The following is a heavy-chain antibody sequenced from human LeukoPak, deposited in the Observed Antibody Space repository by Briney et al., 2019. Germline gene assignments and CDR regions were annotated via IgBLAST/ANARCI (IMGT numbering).Heavy chain of an antibody. CDR1: GGSFSGYY. V-gene: IGHV4-34*01. CDR2: INHSGST. CDR3: ASALFFYDSSGYYGY. J-gene: IGHJ4*02. D-gene: IGHD3-22*01. Sequence: SETLSLACAVYGGSFSGYYWSWIRQPPGKGLEWIGEINHSGSTNYNPSLKSRVTISVDTSKNQFSLKLSSVTAADTAVYYCASALFFYDSSGYYGYWGQGTLVTVSS.